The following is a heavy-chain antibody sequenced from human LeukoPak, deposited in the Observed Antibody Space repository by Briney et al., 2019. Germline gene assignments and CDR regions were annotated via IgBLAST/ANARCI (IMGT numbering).Heavy chain of an antibody. J-gene: IGHJ4*02. V-gene: IGHV1-2*02. CDR2: INPNSGDT. Sequence: GASVKVSCKSSGYTFAAYYIHWVRQAPGQGLEWVGWINPNSGDTKYVQKCQGRVTMTRDTSISTAYMEMSRLRSDDMAVYYCARDWEVGEYYFDYWGQGTLVTVSS. CDR3: ARDWEVGEYYFDY. CDR1: GYTFAAYY. D-gene: IGHD3-16*01.